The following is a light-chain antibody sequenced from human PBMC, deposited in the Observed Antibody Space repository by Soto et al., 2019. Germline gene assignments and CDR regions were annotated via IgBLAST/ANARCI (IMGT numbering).Light chain of an antibody. CDR2: GAS. Sequence: EIVLTQSPGTLSLSPGERATLSCRASQTVSSNYLAWYQQKPGQAPRLLIYGASSRATGIPDRFSGSGSGTEFTLTISRLEPEDVAVYSCQQYGSSPKTFGQGTRVEVK. CDR1: QTVSSNY. J-gene: IGKJ1*01. V-gene: IGKV3-20*01. CDR3: QQYGSSPKT.